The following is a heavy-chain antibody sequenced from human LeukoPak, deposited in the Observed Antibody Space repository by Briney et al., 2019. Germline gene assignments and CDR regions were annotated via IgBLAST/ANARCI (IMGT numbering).Heavy chain of an antibody. D-gene: IGHD3-22*01. CDR1: GGSISSYY. Sequence: SETLSLTCTVSGGSISSYYWSWIRQPAGKGLEWIGRIYTSGSTNYNPFLKSRVTMSVDTSKNQFSLKLSSVTAADTAVYYCARVHSSGDQYYFDYWGQGTLVTVSS. V-gene: IGHV4-4*07. CDR2: IYTSGST. CDR3: ARVHSSGDQYYFDY. J-gene: IGHJ4*02.